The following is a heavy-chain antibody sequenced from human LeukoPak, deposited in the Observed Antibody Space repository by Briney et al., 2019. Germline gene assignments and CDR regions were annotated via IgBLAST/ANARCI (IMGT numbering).Heavy chain of an antibody. Sequence: GGSLRLSCAASGFTFSSYAMSWVRQAPGKGLEWVSAISGSGGSTYYADSVKGRFTISRDNSKNTLYLQMNSLRAEDTAVYYCAKDLVRDYTGGVDYWGQGTLVTVSS. CDR2: ISGSGGST. D-gene: IGHD3-16*01. J-gene: IGHJ4*02. V-gene: IGHV3-23*01. CDR3: AKDLVRDYTGGVDY. CDR1: GFTFSSYA.